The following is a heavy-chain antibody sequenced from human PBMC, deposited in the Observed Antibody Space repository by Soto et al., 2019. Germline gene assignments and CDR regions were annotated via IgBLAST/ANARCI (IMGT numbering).Heavy chain of an antibody. J-gene: IGHJ6*02. CDR1: GFTFTNCW. CDR3: ARGIRNYYGVDV. Sequence: EVQLVESGGGLVQPGGSLRLSCAASGFTFTNCWMHWVRQAPGKGLVWVSRINSDGSTTNYADSVKGRFTISRDNAENTVYLQMNSLRDEDTAVYYCARGIRNYYGVDVWGQGTTVTVSS. D-gene: IGHD5-18*01. V-gene: IGHV3-74*01. CDR2: INSDGSTT.